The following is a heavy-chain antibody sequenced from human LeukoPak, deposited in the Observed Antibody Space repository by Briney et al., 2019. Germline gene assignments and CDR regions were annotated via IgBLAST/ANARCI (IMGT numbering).Heavy chain of an antibody. Sequence: GASVKVSCKASGYTFTNYGISWVRQAPGQGLEWMGWISAYNGNTNYAQKLQGRVTMTTDTSTSTAYMELRSLRSDDTAVYYCARVPRGAYYDFWSGYPNWFDPWGQGTLVTVSS. CDR3: ARVPRGAYYDFWSGYPNWFDP. D-gene: IGHD3-3*01. CDR2: ISAYNGNT. V-gene: IGHV1-18*01. CDR1: GYTFTNYG. J-gene: IGHJ5*02.